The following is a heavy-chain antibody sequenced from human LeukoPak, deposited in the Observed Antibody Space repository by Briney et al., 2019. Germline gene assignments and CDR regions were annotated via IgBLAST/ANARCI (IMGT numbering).Heavy chain of an antibody. CDR3: AKREGSGIGDWFDP. D-gene: IGHD3-10*01. CDR1: GFTFSSYA. J-gene: IGHJ5*02. Sequence: GGSLRLSCAASGFTFSSYAMSWVRQAPGKGLEWVSVISGSGTNTDYADSVKGRFTISRDNSKNTLYLQMNSLRAEDTAVYYCAKREGSGIGDWFDPWGQGTLVTVSS. V-gene: IGHV3-23*01. CDR2: ISGSGTNT.